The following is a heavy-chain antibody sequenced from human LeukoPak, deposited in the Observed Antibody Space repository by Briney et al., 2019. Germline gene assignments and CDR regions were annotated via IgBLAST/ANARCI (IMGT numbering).Heavy chain of an antibody. CDR3: AKGGSGTYGPLDY. Sequence: GGSLRLSCAASGFPFSYYAMSWVRQAPGQGLEWVSATSGGGISTYYADSVKGRFTISRDNSKNTLYLQMNSLRAEDTALYYCAKGGSGTYGPLDYWGQGTLVTVSS. CDR1: GFPFSYYA. V-gene: IGHV3-23*01. D-gene: IGHD3-10*01. J-gene: IGHJ4*02. CDR2: TSGGGIST.